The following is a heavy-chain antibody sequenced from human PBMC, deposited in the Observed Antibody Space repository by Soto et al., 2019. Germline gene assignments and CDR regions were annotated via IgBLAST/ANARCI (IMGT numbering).Heavy chain of an antibody. CDR1: GGSISSYY. V-gene: IGHV4-59*01. D-gene: IGHD3-10*01. Sequence: QVQLQESGPGLVKPSETLSLTCTVSGGSISSYYWSWIRQPPGKGLEWIGYIYYSGSTNYNPSLKSRVTIPVDTSKNQFSLKLSSVTAADTAVYYCARAVVRGVFYYYYMDVWRKGTTVTVSS. J-gene: IGHJ6*03. CDR3: ARAVVRGVFYYYYMDV. CDR2: IYYSGST.